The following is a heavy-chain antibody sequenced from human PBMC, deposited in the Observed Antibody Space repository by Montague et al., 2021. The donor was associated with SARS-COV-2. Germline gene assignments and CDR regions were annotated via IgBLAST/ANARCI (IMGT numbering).Heavy chain of an antibody. V-gene: IGHV3-23*03. Sequence: LRLSCAASGFTFSSYAMSWVRQAPGKGLEWVSVIYSGGSSTYYADSVKGRFTISRDNSKNTLYLQMNSLRAEDTAVYYCAKDVWAAATEQAYYYYGMDVWGQGTTVTVSS. J-gene: IGHJ6*02. CDR2: IYSGGSST. CDR3: AKDVWAAATEQAYYYYGMDV. D-gene: IGHD2-2*01. CDR1: GFTFSSYA.